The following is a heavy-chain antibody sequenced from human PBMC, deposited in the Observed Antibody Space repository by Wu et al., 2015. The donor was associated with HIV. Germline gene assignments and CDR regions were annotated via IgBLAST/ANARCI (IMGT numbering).Heavy chain of an antibody. CDR1: GYTFTSYG. CDR3: ARDSSKQWLVLGYFQH. J-gene: IGHJ1*01. D-gene: IGHD6-19*01. CDR2: ISAYNGNT. Sequence: QVQLVQSGAEVKKPGASVKVSCKASGYTFTSYGISWVRQAPGQGLEWMGWISAYNGNTNYAQKLQGRVTMTTDTSTSTAYMELRSLRSDDTAVYYCARDSSKQWLVLGYFQHWGQGHPGHRPPQ. V-gene: IGHV1-18*01.